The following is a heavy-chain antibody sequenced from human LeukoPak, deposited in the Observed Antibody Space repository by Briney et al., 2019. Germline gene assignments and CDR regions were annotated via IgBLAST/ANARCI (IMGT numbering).Heavy chain of an antibody. Sequence: PGGSLRLSCAASGFTVSSYQMNWVRQAPGKGLEWVSYISSSGSTIYYADSVKGRFTISRDNAKNSLYLQMNSLRVEDTAVYYCARDHYSSGWADYWGQGTLVTVSS. CDR3: ARDHYSSGWADY. J-gene: IGHJ4*02. CDR2: ISSSGSTI. V-gene: IGHV3-48*03. CDR1: GFTVSSYQ. D-gene: IGHD6-19*01.